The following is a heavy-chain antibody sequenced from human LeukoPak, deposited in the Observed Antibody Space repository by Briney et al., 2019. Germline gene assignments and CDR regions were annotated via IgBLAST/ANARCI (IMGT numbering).Heavy chain of an antibody. CDR3: ARDRGSGWYDIDY. CDR2: INAGNGNT. CDR1: GYTFTSYA. D-gene: IGHD6-19*01. Sequence: ASVKVSCKASGYTFTSYAMHWVRQAPGQRLEWMGWINAGNGNTKYSRKFQGRVTITRDTSASTAYMELSSLRSEDTAVYYCARDRGSGWYDIDYWGQGTLVTVSS. V-gene: IGHV1-3*01. J-gene: IGHJ4*02.